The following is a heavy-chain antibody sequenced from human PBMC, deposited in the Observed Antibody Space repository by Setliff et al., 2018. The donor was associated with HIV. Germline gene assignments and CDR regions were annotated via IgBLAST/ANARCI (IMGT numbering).Heavy chain of an antibody. J-gene: IGHJ3*02. CDR3: AKALVRGVTNDAFDI. D-gene: IGHD3-10*01. V-gene: IGHV3-33*06. Sequence: GGSLRLSCAASGFTFSSYGMHWVRQAPGKGLEWVAVIWYDGSNKYYADSVKGRFTISRDNSKNTLYLQMNSLGAEDTAVYYCAKALVRGVTNDAFDIWGQGTMVTVSS. CDR1: GFTFSSYG. CDR2: IWYDGSNK.